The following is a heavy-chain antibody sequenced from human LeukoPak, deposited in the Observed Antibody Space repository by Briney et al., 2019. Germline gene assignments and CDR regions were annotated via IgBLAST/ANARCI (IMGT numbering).Heavy chain of an antibody. D-gene: IGHD6-19*01. CDR3: ARGTPLYSSDWYVNWFDP. V-gene: IGHV4-61*01. Sequence: SETLSLTCTVSGGSVSGVSYYWSWIRQPPGKGLEWIGYIYYSGTTKYNPSLKSRVTISIDTSNNQFSPKLSSVTAADTAVYYCARGTPLYSSDWYVNWFDPWGQGTLVTVSS. J-gene: IGHJ5*02. CDR2: IYYSGTT. CDR1: GGSVSGVSYY.